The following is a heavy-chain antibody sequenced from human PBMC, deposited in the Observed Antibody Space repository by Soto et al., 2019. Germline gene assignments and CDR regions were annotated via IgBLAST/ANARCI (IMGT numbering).Heavy chain of an antibody. CDR1: GFTFDDYA. J-gene: IGHJ6*03. Sequence: GGSLRLSCAASGFTFDDYAMHWVRQAPGKGLEWVSGISWNSGSIGYADSVKGRFTISRDNTKNSLYLQMNSLRAEDTALYYCAKSVADYYYYYMDVWGKGTTVTVSS. V-gene: IGHV3-9*01. CDR2: ISWNSGSI. D-gene: IGHD6-19*01. CDR3: AKSVADYYYYYMDV.